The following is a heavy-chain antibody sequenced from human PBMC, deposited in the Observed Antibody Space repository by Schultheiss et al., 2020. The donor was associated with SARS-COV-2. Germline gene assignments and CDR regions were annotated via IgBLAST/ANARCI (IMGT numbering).Heavy chain of an antibody. D-gene: IGHD6-13*01. V-gene: IGHV4-61*01. J-gene: IGHJ4*02. CDR2: IYYSGST. Sequence: SETLSLTCTVSGGSVSSGSYYWSWIRQQPGKGLEWIGYIYYSGSTNYNPSLKSRVTISVDTSKNKFSLKLSSVTAADTAVYYCARGVYPDYWGQGTLVTVSS. CDR3: ARGVYPDY. CDR1: GGSVSSGSYY.